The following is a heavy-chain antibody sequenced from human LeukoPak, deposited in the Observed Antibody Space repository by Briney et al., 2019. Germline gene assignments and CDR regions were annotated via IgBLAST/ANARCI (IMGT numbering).Heavy chain of an antibody. Sequence: ASVKVSCKASGYTFTGYYMHWVRQAPGQGLEWMGWINPNSGGTNYAQKFQGRVTMTRNTSISTAYMELSSLRSEDTAVYYCARVIGNMLRGVILVYWGQGTMVTVSS. D-gene: IGHD3-10*01. CDR3: ARVIGNMLRGVILVY. V-gene: IGHV1-2*02. CDR2: INPNSGGT. CDR1: GYTFTGYY. J-gene: IGHJ4*02.